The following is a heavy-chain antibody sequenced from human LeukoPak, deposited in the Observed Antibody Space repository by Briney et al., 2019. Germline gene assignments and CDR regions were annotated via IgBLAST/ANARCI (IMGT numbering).Heavy chain of an antibody. CDR3: ARDALPDQPIKGFDY. V-gene: IGHV1-69*13. Sequence: GASVKVSCKASGGTFSSYAISWVRQAPGQGLEWMGGIIPIFGTANYAQKFQGRVTITADESTSTAYMELSSLRSEDTAVYYCARDALPDQPIKGFDYWGQGTLVTVSS. CDR2: IIPIFGTA. J-gene: IGHJ4*02. CDR1: GGTFSSYA. D-gene: IGHD2-2*01.